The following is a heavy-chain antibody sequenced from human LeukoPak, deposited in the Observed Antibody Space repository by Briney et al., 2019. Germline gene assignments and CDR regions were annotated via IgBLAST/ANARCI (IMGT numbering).Heavy chain of an antibody. V-gene: IGHV1-2*06. J-gene: IGHJ4*02. CDR2: INPNSGGT. CDR3: ARVRSGVDDY. D-gene: IGHD3-10*01. CDR1: GYTFTGYY. Sequence: ASEKVSCKASGYTFTGYYMHWVRQAPGQGLEWMGRINPNSGGTNYAQRFQGRVTMTRDTSISTAYMELSRLRSDDTAVYYCARVRSGVDDYWGQGTLVTVSS.